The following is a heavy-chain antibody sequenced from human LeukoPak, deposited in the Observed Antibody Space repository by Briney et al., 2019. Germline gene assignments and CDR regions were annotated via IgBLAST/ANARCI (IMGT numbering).Heavy chain of an antibody. Sequence: SETLSLTCTVSGGSISSGSNYWGWVRQPPGKGLEWVGSISYSGTTYYNLSLKSRVTLSVDTSKNQFSLKLSSVAAADTALYYCARHLRGGSIWFDYWGQGTLVTVSS. CDR3: ARHLRGGSIWFDY. D-gene: IGHD6-13*01. CDR2: ISYSGTT. V-gene: IGHV4-39*01. CDR1: GGSISSGSNY. J-gene: IGHJ4*02.